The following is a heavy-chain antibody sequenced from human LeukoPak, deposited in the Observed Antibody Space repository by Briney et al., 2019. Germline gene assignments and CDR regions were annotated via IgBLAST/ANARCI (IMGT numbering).Heavy chain of an antibody. CDR1: EYALTELF. J-gene: IGHJ4*02. CDR3: AAISTPTTRRAYHFDS. Sequence: ASREVLCQVSEYALTELFNDLVRPTPGKGPEGMGGVDPDGGETNYAQKFQGRVTMTEDTSTDTAYMELSSLTSDDTAVYYCAAISTPTTRRAYHFDSWGQGTLVTVSS. V-gene: IGHV1-24*01. D-gene: IGHD1-1*01. CDR2: VDPDGGET.